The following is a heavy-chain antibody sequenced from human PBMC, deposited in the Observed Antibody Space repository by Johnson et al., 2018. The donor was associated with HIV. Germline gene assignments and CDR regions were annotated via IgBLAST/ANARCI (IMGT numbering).Heavy chain of an antibody. J-gene: IGHJ3*02. Sequence: QVQLVESGGGLVKPGGSLRLSCAASGFTFSDYYMIWIRQAPGKGLEWLSYITSSGTSSYYADSVKGRLTISRDNAKHSLYLQMNSLRAEDTAVYFCARAINDAFDIWGQGTMVTVSP. CDR3: ARAINDAFDI. V-gene: IGHV3-11*04. CDR2: ITSSGTSS. CDR1: GFTFSDYY.